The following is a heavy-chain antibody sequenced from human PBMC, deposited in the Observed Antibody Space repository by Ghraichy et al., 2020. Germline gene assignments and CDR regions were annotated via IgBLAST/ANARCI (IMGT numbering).Heavy chain of an antibody. CDR3: ARAGGDY. D-gene: IGHD1-26*01. Sequence: SETLSLTCTVSGGYISSYYWSWIRQPPGKGLEWIGFIYYSRSTNSNPSLKSRVTISVDTSKNQFSLKLSSVTAADTAVYYCARAGGDYWGQGSLVTVSS. CDR1: GGYISSYY. J-gene: IGHJ4*02. CDR2: IYYSRST. V-gene: IGHV4-59*08.